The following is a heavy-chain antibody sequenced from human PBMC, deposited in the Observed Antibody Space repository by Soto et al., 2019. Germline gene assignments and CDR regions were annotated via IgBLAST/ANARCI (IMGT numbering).Heavy chain of an antibody. V-gene: IGHV4-34*01. CDR2: INHSGST. D-gene: IGHD3-9*01. J-gene: IGHJ4*02. CDR1: GGSFSGYY. Sequence: SETLSLTCAVYGGSFSGYYWSWIRQPPGKGLEWIGEINHSGSTNYNPSLKSRVTISVDTSKNQFSLKLSSVTAADTAVYYCARDVTYYDILTGYSYFDYWGQGTLVTVSS. CDR3: ARDVTYYDILTGYSYFDY.